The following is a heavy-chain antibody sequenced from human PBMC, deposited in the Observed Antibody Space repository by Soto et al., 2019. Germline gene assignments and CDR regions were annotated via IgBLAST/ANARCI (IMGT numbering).Heavy chain of an antibody. V-gene: IGHV1-18*01. CDR3: ARDTYSSGWYPSGAEYFQH. D-gene: IGHD6-19*01. Sequence: QVQLVQSGAEVKKPGASVKVSCKASGYTFTRYGISWVRQAPGQGLEWMGWISGKNGNTKNAQKRQDRVTMTPDTSTSTAYMELRSLRSDDTAVYYCARDTYSSGWYPSGAEYFQHWGQGTLVTVSS. J-gene: IGHJ1*01. CDR2: ISGKNGNT. CDR1: GYTFTRYG.